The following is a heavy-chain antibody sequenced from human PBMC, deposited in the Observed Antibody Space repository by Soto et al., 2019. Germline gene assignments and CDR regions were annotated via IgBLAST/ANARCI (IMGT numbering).Heavy chain of an antibody. V-gene: IGHV3-72*01. Sequence: GGSLRLSCAASGFSFSDPYMDWVRQAPGKGLEWVGRIKNRANSYATEYAASVKGRFTISRDDSKNLLYLQMNSLNTEDTAVYFCARAPSYYGSGGNLWGQGTTVTVSS. CDR2: IKNRANSYAT. CDR1: GFSFSDPY. D-gene: IGHD3-10*01. CDR3: ARAPSYYGSGGNL. J-gene: IGHJ6*02.